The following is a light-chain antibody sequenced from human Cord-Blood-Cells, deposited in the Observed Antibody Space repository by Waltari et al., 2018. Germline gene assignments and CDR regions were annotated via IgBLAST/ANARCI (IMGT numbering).Light chain of an antibody. CDR2: GAS. J-gene: IGKJ1*01. CDR1: QSVSSSY. CDR3: QQYGSSQT. V-gene: IGKV3-20*01. Sequence: EIVLTQSPGTLSLSPGERATLSCRASQSVSSSYLAWYQQKPGQAPRLLIYGASSRATGIPDRFSGSGSGTDFTLTISRLEPEDFAVYYCQQYGSSQTFDQGP.